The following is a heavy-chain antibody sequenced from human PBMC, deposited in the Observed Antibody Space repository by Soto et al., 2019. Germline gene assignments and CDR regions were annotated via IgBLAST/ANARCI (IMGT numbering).Heavy chain of an antibody. CDR1: GYTLTSYW. CDR2: IYPSDSDI. J-gene: IGHJ4*02. D-gene: IGHD2-15*01. V-gene: IGHV5-51*01. Sequence: PGESLKISCNGSGYTLTSYWIGWVRQMPGEGLEWMGVIYPSDSDIRYSPSFQGKVTISADKSITTAYLQRSSLKAADTAMYYCVRSGTSSGRFSDYWGQGTLVTVSS. CDR3: VRSGTSSGRFSDY.